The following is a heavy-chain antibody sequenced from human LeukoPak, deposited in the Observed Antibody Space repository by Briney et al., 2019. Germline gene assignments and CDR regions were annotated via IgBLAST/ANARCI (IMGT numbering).Heavy chain of an antibody. CDR2: ISDHGKSR. CDR1: GFIFSNYE. CDR3: ARADLASFMTTTP. V-gene: IGHV3-48*03. J-gene: IGHJ4*02. D-gene: IGHD4-17*01. Sequence: PGGSLRLSCAASGFIFSNYEMNWVRQTPGKGLEWVSYISDHGKSRNYVDSVKGRFAISRDNAKNSLYLQMNSLRVEDTAVYYCARADLASFMTTTPWGQGTLVTVSS.